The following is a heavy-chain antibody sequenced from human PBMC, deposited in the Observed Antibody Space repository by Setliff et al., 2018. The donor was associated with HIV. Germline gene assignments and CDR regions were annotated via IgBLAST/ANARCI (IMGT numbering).Heavy chain of an antibody. D-gene: IGHD6-13*01. CDR3: ARSPSYRSSWEYYFDY. Sequence: PSETLSLTCTVSGGSISGNHWNWLRQTPGKGLEWIGYIYTSRGTNYNHSLRTRVIISVDTSNQFSLKLSSVTAADAAVYYCARSPSYRSSWEYYFDYWGQGILVTVSS. J-gene: IGHJ4*02. V-gene: IGHV4-4*09. CDR1: GGSISGNH. CDR2: IYTSRGT.